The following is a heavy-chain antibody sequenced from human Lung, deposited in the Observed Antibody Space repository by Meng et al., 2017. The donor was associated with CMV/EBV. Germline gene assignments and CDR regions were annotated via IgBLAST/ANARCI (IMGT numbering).Heavy chain of an antibody. CDR1: GYSISSGYY. J-gene: IGHJ5*02. CDR3: ARVHRILNWFDP. V-gene: IGHV4-38-2*02. D-gene: IGHD2/OR15-2a*01. CDR2: IYHDGIT. Sequence: LSCTVSGYSISSGYYWGWIRQSPEKGMEWIGSIYHDGITYYNPSLKSRVTMSMDSPNDKFFLNLNSVTAADTALYFCARVHRILNWFDPWGRGILVTVSS.